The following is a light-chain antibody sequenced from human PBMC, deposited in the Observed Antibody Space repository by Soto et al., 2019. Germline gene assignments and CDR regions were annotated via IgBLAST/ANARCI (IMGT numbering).Light chain of an antibody. J-gene: IGLJ3*02. CDR2: DVN. CDR3: CSYAHTSRV. V-gene: IGLV2-11*01. Sequence: QSVLTQPRSVSGSPGQSVTFSCTGTSGDIGAYNYVSWYQFHPGKAPKMIIYDVNKRPSGLPDRFSGSKSGNTASLTISWLQAEDEADYYCCSYAHTSRVFGGGTKLTVL. CDR1: SGDIGAYNY.